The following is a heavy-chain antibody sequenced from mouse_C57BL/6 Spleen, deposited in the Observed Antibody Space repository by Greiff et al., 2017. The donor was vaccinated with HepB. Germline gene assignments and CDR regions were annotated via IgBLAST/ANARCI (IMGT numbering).Heavy chain of an antibody. Sequence: DVKLEESGGGLVKPGGSLKLSCAASGFTFSSYAMSWVRQTPEKRLEWVATISDGGSYTYYPDNVKGRFTISRDNAKNNLYLQMSHLKSEDTAMYYCARELYYGSSAWFAYWGQGTLVTVSA. J-gene: IGHJ3*01. CDR1: GFTFSSYA. D-gene: IGHD1-1*01. CDR3: ARELYYGSSAWFAY. CDR2: ISDGGSYT. V-gene: IGHV5-4*01.